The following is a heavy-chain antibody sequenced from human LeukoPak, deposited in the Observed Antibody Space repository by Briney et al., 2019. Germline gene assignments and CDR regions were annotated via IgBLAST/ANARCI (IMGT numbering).Heavy chain of an antibody. D-gene: IGHD3-22*01. V-gene: IGHV3-74*01. CDR3: ARHSSGYYHYDY. J-gene: IGHJ4*02. Sequence: PGGSLRLSCAASGFTFSSYWMHWVRQAPGKGLVWVSRINSDGRSTSYADSVKGRFTISGDNSKNTLHLQMNSLRAEDTAVYYCARHSSGYYHYDYWGPGTPVTVAS. CDR1: GFTFSSYW. CDR2: INSDGRST.